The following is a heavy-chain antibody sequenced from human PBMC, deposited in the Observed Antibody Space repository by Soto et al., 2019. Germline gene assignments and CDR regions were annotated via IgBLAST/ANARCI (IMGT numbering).Heavy chain of an antibody. CDR1: GFTFSSHG. D-gene: IGHD3-16*01. CDR2: IWYDGSNK. CDR3: ARWGDDKKMDV. Sequence: QEQLVESGGGVVQPGRSLRLSCVASGFTFSSHGMHWVRQAPGKGLEWVAVIWYDGSNKYYADSVKGRFTVSRANSKNPLYLQMNSLRADATAVYYCARWGDDKKMDVWGQGTTVTVSS. J-gene: IGHJ6*02. V-gene: IGHV3-33*01.